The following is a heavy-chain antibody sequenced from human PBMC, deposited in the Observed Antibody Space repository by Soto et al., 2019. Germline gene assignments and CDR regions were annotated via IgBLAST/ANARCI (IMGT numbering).Heavy chain of an antibody. CDR3: AKVGDFWSGYYTPYYYYGMDV. J-gene: IGHJ6*02. CDR1: GFTFSSYG. Sequence: GGSLRLSCAASGFTFSSYGMHWVRQAPGKGLEWVAVISYDGSNKYYADSVEGRFTISRDNSKNTLYLQMNSLRAEDTAVYYCAKVGDFWSGYYTPYYYYGMDVWGQGTTVTVSS. CDR2: ISYDGSNK. V-gene: IGHV3-30*18. D-gene: IGHD3-3*01.